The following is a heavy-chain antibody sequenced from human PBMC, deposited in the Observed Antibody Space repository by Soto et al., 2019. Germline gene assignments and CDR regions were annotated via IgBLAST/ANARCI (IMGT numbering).Heavy chain of an antibody. J-gene: IGHJ3*02. Sequence: QLQLQESGPGLVKPSETLSLTCTVSGGSISSSSYYWGWIRQPPGKGLEWIGSIYYSGSTYYNPSLKSRVTISVDTSKNQFSLKLSSVTAADTAVYYCARRAPYSMITFGGVIVGAFDIWGQGTMVTVSS. CDR2: IYYSGST. D-gene: IGHD3-16*02. CDR3: ARRAPYSMITFGGVIVGAFDI. V-gene: IGHV4-39*01. CDR1: GGSISSSSYY.